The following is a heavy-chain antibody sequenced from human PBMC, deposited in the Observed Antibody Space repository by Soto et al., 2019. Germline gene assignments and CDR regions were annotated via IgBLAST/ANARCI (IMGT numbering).Heavy chain of an antibody. CDR3: ARGFSHYYYGMDV. D-gene: IGHD3-3*01. J-gene: IGHJ6*02. CDR2: INPSDGST. Sequence: ASVKVSCKASGYTFTSYYMHWVRQAPGQGLEWMGIINPSDGSTSYAQKLQGRVTMTRDTSTSTAYMELRSLRSDDTAVYYCARGFSHYYYGMDVWGQGTTVTVS. V-gene: IGHV1-46*01. CDR1: GYTFTSYY.